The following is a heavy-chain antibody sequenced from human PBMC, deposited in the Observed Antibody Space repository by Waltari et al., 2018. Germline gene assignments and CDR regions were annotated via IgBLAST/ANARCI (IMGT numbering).Heavy chain of an antibody. CDR1: GYSISSGYY. D-gene: IGHD2-2*01. Sequence: VQLQESGPGLVKPSETLSLTCTVSGYSISSGYYWGWVRQPPGKGLEWIGSLEHSGSTYYHPSLTSRVAISVDPSTNHFSLKLSSVTAADTAMYYCASPGGCSSTSCYLGYWGQGTLVTVSS. V-gene: IGHV4-38-2*02. CDR3: ASPGGCSSTSCYLGY. CDR2: LEHSGST. J-gene: IGHJ4*02.